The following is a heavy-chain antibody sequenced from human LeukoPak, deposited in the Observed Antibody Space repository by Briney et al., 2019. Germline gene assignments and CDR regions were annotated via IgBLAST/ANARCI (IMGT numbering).Heavy chain of an antibody. CDR3: AREGPGARARWWGGGSDDVEASKPYDY. CDR1: GGTFSSYG. CDR2: IVPILGIA. Sequence: ASVKISCKASGGTFSSYGISWVRQAPGQGLEWMGRIVPILGIANYAQKFQGRVTITADKSTSTAYMELSSLGSEDTAVYYCAREGPGARARWWGGGSDDVEASKPYDYWGQGTLVTVSS. V-gene: IGHV1-69*04. J-gene: IGHJ4*02. D-gene: IGHD2-15*01.